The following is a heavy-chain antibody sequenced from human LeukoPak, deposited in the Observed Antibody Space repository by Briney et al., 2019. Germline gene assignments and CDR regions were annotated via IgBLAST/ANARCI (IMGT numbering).Heavy chain of an antibody. V-gene: IGHV4-30-2*01. D-gene: IGHD3-3*01. Sequence: PSETLSLTCAVSGGSISSGGYSWSWIRQPPGKGLEWIGYIYHSGSTYYNPSLKSRVTISVDRSKNQFSLKLSSVTAADTAVYYCARGLGYYDFWSGYFFAFDIWGQGTMVTVSS. CDR3: ARGLGYYDFWSGYFFAFDI. CDR1: GGSISSGGYS. J-gene: IGHJ3*02. CDR2: IYHSGST.